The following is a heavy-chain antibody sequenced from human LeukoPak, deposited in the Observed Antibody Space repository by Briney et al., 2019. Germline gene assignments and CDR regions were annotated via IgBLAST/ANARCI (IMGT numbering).Heavy chain of an antibody. V-gene: IGHV3-48*01. Sequence: GGSLRLSCAASGFTFSSYSMNWVRQAPGKGLEWVSYISSSSTTVYYADSVKGRFTISRDNAKNSLYLQMNSLRAEDTAVYYCARGVDYWGQGTLVTISS. J-gene: IGHJ4*02. CDR2: ISSSSTTV. CDR1: GFTFSSYS. CDR3: ARGVDY.